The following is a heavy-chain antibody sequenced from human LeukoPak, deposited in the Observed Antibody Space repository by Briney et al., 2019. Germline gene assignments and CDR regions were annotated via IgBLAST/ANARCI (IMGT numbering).Heavy chain of an antibody. D-gene: IGHD2-2*01. V-gene: IGHV3-66*01. CDR1: GFTVSSNY. Sequence: PGGSLRLSCAASGFTVSSNYMSWVRQAPGKGLEWVSVIYSGGSTYYSDSVKGRFTISRDNSKNTLYLQMNSLRAEDTAVYYCARDTHKFSYVPAYYYYGMDVWGQGTTVTVSS. CDR3: ARDTHKFSYVPAYYYYGMDV. CDR2: IYSGGST. J-gene: IGHJ6*02.